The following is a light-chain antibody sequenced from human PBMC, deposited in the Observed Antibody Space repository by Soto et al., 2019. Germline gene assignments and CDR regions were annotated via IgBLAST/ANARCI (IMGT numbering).Light chain of an antibody. CDR1: TSNIGTNY. V-gene: IGLV1-47*01. CDR2: GNN. Sequence: QSVLTQPPSASGTPGQTVTISSSGGTSNIGTNYVSWYQHLPGTAPKLLIYGNNQRPSGVPDRFSGSKSGTSASLAISGLRSDDEADYYCAVWDDSLSGGVFGGGTKVTVL. CDR3: AVWDDSLSGGV. J-gene: IGLJ3*02.